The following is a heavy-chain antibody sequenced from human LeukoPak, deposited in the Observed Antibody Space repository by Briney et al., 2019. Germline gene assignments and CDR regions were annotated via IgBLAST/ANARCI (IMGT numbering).Heavy chain of an antibody. CDR1: GGSFSGYY. V-gene: IGHV4-34*01. D-gene: IGHD6-19*01. CDR3: ARARTWLPQGSDY. Sequence: SETLSLTCAVYGGSFSGYYWSWIRQPPGKGLEWIGEINHSGSTNYNPSLKSRVTISVDTSKNQFSLKLSSVTAADTAVCYCARARTWLPQGSDYWGQGTLVTVSS. J-gene: IGHJ4*02. CDR2: INHSGST.